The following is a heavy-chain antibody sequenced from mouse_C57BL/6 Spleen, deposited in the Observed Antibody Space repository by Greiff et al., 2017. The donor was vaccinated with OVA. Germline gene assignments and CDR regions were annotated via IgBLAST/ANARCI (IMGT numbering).Heavy chain of an antibody. V-gene: IGHV6-3*01. CDR2: IRLKSDNYAT. CDR3: TPHYYAMDY. CDR1: GFTFSNYW. Sequence: EVQRVESGGGLVQPGGSMKLSCVASGFTFSNYWMNWVRQSPEKGLEWVAQIRLKSDNYATHYAESVKGRFTISRDDSKSSVYLQMNNLRAEDTGIYYCTPHYYAMDYWGQGTSVTVSS. J-gene: IGHJ4*01.